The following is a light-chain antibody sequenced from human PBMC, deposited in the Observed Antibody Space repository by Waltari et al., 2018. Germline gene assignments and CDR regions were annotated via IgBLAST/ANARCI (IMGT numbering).Light chain of an antibody. V-gene: IGKV1-9*01. CDR1: QGISSY. CDR2: AAS. J-gene: IGKJ5*01. CDR3: QQLNSYPIT. Sequence: DIQLTQSPSFLSASVGDRVTITCRASQGISSYLVWYQPKPGKAPNLLIYAASTLESGVPSRFSGSGSGTEFTLTISSLQPEDFATYYCQQLNSYPITFGQGTRLEIK.